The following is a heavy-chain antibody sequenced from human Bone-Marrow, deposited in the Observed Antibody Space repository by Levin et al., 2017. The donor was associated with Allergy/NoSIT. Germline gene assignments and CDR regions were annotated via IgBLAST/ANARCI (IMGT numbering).Heavy chain of an antibody. CDR2: INPNSGGT. Sequence: ASVKVSCKASGYTFTGYYMHWVRQAPGQGLEWMGWINPNSGGTNYAQKFQGRVTMTRDTSISTAYMELSRLRSDDTAVYYCARDSTVVTLSPRDFYYYYGMDVWGQGTTVTVSS. CDR3: ARDSTVVTLSPRDFYYYYGMDV. D-gene: IGHD4-23*01. CDR1: GYTFTGYY. V-gene: IGHV1-2*02. J-gene: IGHJ6*02.